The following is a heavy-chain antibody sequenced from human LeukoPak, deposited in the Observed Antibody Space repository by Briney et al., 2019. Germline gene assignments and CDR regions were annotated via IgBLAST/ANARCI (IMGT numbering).Heavy chain of an antibody. Sequence: GGSLRLSCAASGFTFSDHDMNWVRQAPGKGLEWVSSISSSSSYIYYADSVKGRFTISRDNAKNSLYLQMNSLRAEDTAVYYCARVYYDFWSGYVSADYWGQGTLVTVSS. CDR3: ARVYYDFWSGYVSADY. J-gene: IGHJ4*02. V-gene: IGHV3-21*01. CDR2: ISSSSSYI. D-gene: IGHD3-3*01. CDR1: GFTFSDHD.